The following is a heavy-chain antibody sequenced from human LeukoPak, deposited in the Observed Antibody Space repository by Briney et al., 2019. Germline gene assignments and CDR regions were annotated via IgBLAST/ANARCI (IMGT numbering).Heavy chain of an antibody. CDR1: GFTFSTYA. Sequence: GGSLRLSCAASGFTFSTYAMSWVRQAPGKGLEWASAISGSGGSTYYADSVKGRFTISRDNSKNTLYLQMNSLRAEDTAVYYCEKEKYSSGFFDYWGQGTLVTVSS. J-gene: IGHJ4*02. V-gene: IGHV3-23*01. CDR3: EKEKYSSGFFDY. CDR2: ISGSGGST. D-gene: IGHD6-19*01.